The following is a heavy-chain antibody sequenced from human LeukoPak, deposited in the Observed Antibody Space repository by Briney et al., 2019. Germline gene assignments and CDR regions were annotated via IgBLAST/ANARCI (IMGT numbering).Heavy chain of an antibody. CDR3: AKGAEIDL. D-gene: IGHD3-16*01. Sequence: GGSLRLSCATSGFTFTNYAMNWVRQAPGKGLEWVSAVTGPGDTTYYADSVKGRFFMSREDSQTTVYLQMNSLRAEDTAIYYCAKGAEIDLWGQGTLVTVSS. V-gene: IGHV3-23*01. CDR1: GFTFTNYA. J-gene: IGHJ5*02. CDR2: VTGPGDTT.